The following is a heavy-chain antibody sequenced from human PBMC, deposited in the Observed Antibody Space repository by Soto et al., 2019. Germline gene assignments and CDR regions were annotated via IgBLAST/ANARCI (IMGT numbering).Heavy chain of an antibody. CDR3: ARVFMYDSSGYYYFDY. CDR1: GGSISSGGYS. J-gene: IGHJ4*02. CDR2: IYHSGST. Sequence: SETLSLTCAVSGGSISSGGYSWSWIRQPPGKGLEWIGYIYHSGSTYYNPSLKSRVTISVDRSKNQFSLKLSSVTAADMAVYYCARVFMYDSSGYYYFDYWGQGTLVTVSS. V-gene: IGHV4-30-2*01. D-gene: IGHD3-22*01.